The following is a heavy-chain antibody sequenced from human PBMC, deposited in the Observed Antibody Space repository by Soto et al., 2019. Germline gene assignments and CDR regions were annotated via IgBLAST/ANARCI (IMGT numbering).Heavy chain of an antibody. J-gene: IGHJ6*03. D-gene: IGHD4-4*01. CDR1: GGSISSSSYY. CDR3: VNLQSPVGLRRYYYMDV. CDR2: IYYSGGT. Sequence: SETLSLTCTVSGGSISSSSYYWGWIRQPPGKGLEWIGSIYYSGGTYYNPSLKSRVTISVDTSKNQFSLKLSSVTAADTALYYCVNLQSPVGLRRYYYMDVWGKGTTVTVSS. V-gene: IGHV4-39*01.